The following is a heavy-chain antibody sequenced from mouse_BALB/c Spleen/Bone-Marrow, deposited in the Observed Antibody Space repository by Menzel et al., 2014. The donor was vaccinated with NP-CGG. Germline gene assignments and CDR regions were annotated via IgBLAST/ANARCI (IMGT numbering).Heavy chain of an antibody. CDR1: GYTFSSYW. CDR3: ARGGYYGSSLFAY. J-gene: IGHJ3*01. Sequence: QVQLQQSGAELMKPGASVKISCKATGYTFSSYWIEWVKQRPGHGLEWIGEILPGSGSTNYNEKFKGKATFTAGTSSNTAYMQLSSLTSEDSAVYFCARGGYYGSSLFAYWGQGTLVTVSA. V-gene: IGHV1-9*01. D-gene: IGHD1-1*01. CDR2: ILPGSGST.